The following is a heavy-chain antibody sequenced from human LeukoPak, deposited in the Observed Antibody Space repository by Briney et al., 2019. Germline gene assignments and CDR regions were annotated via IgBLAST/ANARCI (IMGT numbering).Heavy chain of an antibody. CDR3: AREQVVVTAMGRSARWFDP. CDR2: INPNSGGT. D-gene: IGHD2-21*02. Sequence: GASVKVSCKASGYTFTGYYMHWVRQAPGQGLEWMGWINPNSGGTNYAQKFQGRVTMTRDTSTSTAYMELRSLRSDDTAVYYCAREQVVVTAMGRSARWFDPWGQGTLVTVSS. V-gene: IGHV1-2*02. J-gene: IGHJ5*02. CDR1: GYTFTGYY.